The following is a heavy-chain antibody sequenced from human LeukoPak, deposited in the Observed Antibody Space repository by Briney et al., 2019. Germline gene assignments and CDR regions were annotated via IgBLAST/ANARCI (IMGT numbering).Heavy chain of an antibody. V-gene: IGHV4-61*02. Sequence: SETLSLTCTVSGGSISSGSYYWSWVRQPAGKGLEWIGRIYTSGSTNYNPSLKSRVTISVDTSKNQFSLKLSSVTAADTAVYYCAREVYYYDYWALASDYWGQGTLVTVSS. CDR1: GGSISSGSYY. D-gene: IGHD3-22*01. J-gene: IGHJ4*02. CDR3: AREVYYYDYWALASDY. CDR2: IYTSGST.